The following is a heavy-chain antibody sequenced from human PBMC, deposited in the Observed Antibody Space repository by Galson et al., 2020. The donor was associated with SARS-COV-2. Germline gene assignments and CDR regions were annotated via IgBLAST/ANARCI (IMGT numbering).Heavy chain of an antibody. CDR2: MSSAGGTS. CDR3: LAYSSTRRNY. Sequence: GGSLRLSCSASGFTFSDYAMNWVRQAPGKGLEYVSAMSSAGGTSFYADSLNGRSAMSRDNSKNTFYLQMTGLRIEDTALYYCLAYSSTRRNYWGQGTLVNVSS. D-gene: IGHD2-2*01. CDR1: GFTFSDYA. J-gene: IGHJ4*02. V-gene: IGHV3-64D*06.